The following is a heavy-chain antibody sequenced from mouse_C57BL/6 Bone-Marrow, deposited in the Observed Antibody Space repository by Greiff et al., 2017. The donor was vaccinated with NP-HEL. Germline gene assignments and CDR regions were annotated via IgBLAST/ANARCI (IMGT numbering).Heavy chain of an antibody. D-gene: IGHD1-1*02. CDR1: GYTFTSYW. V-gene: IGHV1-69*01. CDR3: ARSRWDYFDY. J-gene: IGHJ2*01. Sequence: QVQLQQPGAELVMPGASVKLSCKASGYTFTSYWMHWVKQRPGQGLEWIGEIDPSDSYTNYNQKFKGKSTLTVDKSSSTDYMQLSSLTSEDSAVYYCARSRWDYFDYWGQGTTLTVSS. CDR2: IDPSDSYT.